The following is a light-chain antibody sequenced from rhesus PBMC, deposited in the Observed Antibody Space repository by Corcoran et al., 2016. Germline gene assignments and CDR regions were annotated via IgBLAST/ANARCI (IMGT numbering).Light chain of an antibody. J-gene: IGKJ2*01. CDR2: KAS. Sequence: DIQMTQSPSPLSASVGDRVTITSRASENIYNILNWYQHKPGNAPKLLIYKASPLQSGVPSRFSGSGSGTDYSFTFSSLQSADFATYYCQHTYGTPYSFGQGTKVEIK. V-gene: IGKV1-74*01. CDR3: QHTYGTPYS. CDR1: ENIYNI.